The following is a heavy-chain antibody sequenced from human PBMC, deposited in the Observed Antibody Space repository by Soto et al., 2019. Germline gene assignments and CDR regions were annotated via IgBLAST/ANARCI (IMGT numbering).Heavy chain of an antibody. V-gene: IGHV5-10-1*01. J-gene: IGHJ4*02. D-gene: IGHD5-12*01. CDR1: GYSFTGYW. CDR3: ARVRWLRFGGYYFDY. Sequence: GESLKISCQGSGYSFTGYWISWVRQMPGKGLEWMGRIDPSDSYTNYSPSFQGHVSISADESISTAYLQWSSLKASDTAVYYCARVRWLRFGGYYFDYWGQGTLVTVSS. CDR2: IDPSDSYT.